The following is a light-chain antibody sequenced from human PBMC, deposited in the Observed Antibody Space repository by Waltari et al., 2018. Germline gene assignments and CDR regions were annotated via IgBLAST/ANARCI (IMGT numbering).Light chain of an antibody. CDR3: QSYYNRSLV. V-gene: IGLV6-57*02. Sequence: FMLTQPHSVSDSPGKTVTISCTASSGRIAPNYVPWYQQRPGSAPTTVIYDDRQRPSGVPDRFSGSIDDFSNSASLTISELQTEDEADYYCQSYYNRSLVFGGGTRLTVL. CDR1: SGRIAPNY. CDR2: DDR. J-gene: IGLJ2*01.